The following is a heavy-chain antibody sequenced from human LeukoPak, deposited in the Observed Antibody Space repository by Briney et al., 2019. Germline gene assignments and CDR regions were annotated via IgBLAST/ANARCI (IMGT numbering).Heavy chain of an antibody. J-gene: IGHJ4*02. Sequence: GGSLRLSCAASGFTFSSYGMNWVHQAPGKGLEWVSGISGSGGTTYYADSVKGRFTISRDNSKNSLSLQVSSLRAEDTAVYYCAKTNGYYSDWGQGALVTVSS. CDR2: ISGSGGTT. D-gene: IGHD3-22*01. CDR1: GFTFSSYG. V-gene: IGHV3-23*01. CDR3: AKTNGYYSD.